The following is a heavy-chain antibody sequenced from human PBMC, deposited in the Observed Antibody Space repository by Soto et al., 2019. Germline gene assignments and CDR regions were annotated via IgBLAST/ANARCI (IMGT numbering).Heavy chain of an antibody. CDR2: IWYDGSNK. Sequence: QVQLVESGGGVVQPGRSLRLSCAASGFTFSSYGMHWVRQAPGKGLEWVAVIWYDGSNKYYADSVKGRFTISRDNSKNTLYLQMNSLRAEDRAVYYCARAVGVSAPDYWGQGTLVTVSS. J-gene: IGHJ4*02. D-gene: IGHD3-10*01. CDR1: GFTFSSYG. CDR3: ARAVGVSAPDY. V-gene: IGHV3-33*01.